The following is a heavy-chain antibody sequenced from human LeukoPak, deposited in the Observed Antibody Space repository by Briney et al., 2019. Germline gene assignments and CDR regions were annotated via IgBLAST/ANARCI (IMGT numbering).Heavy chain of an antibody. CDR3: ARHIGGGIEDMDV. D-gene: IGHD3-16*02. J-gene: IGHJ6*03. Sequence: PSETLSLTCAVSGGSIGTYYWSWIRQSPGKGLEWIGYIYVTGTRYNPYLQSRVTISVDRSRNQFFLKMSSVTAADTAVYYCARHIGGGIEDMDVWGKGTKVIVSS. CDR2: IYVTGT. V-gene: IGHV4-59*08. CDR1: GGSIGTYY.